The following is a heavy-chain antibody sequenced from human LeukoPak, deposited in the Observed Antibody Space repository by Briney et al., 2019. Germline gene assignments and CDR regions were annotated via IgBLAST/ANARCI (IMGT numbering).Heavy chain of an antibody. CDR1: GFTFSSSA. CDR2: ISSSGGGT. V-gene: IGHV3-23*01. J-gene: IGHJ4*02. CDR3: AKDSHFDY. Sequence: GGSLRLSCAASGFTFSSSAMSWVRQVPGKGLEWVSVISSSGGGTYYADSVKGRFTISRDNSKNTLYLQMNSLRAEDTAVYYCAKDSHFDYWGQGALVIVSS.